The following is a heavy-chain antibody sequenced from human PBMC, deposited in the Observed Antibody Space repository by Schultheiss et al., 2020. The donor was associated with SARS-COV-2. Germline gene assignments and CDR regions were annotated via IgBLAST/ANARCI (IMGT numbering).Heavy chain of an antibody. Sequence: SETLSLTCAVSGGSISSSNWWSWVRQPPGKGLEWIGEIYHSGSTNYNPSLKSRVTISVDTSKNQFSLKLSSVTAADTAVYYCARGQEQWLVHYNWFDPWGQGTLVTVSS. CDR2: IYHSGST. CDR3: ARGQEQWLVHYNWFDP. J-gene: IGHJ5*02. D-gene: IGHD6-19*01. V-gene: IGHV4-4*02. CDR1: GGSISSSNW.